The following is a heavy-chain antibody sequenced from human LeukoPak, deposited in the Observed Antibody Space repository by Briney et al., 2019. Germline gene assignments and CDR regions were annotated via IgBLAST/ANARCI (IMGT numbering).Heavy chain of an antibody. CDR3: ARHRIVGATHPFDP. Sequence: GESLKIFCNGSGYSFTSYCIGWVRQLPGKSLEWMGIIFPGDSDTRYSPSFQGQVTISADMSISTAYLQWSSLKASDTAMYYCARHRIVGATHPFDPWGQGTLVTVSS. CDR1: GYSFTSYC. D-gene: IGHD1-26*01. CDR2: IFPGDSDT. J-gene: IGHJ5*02. V-gene: IGHV5-51*01.